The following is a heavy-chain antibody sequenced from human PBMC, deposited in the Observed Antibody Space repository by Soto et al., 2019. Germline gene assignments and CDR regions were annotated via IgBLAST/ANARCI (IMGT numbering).Heavy chain of an antibody. Sequence: SETLSLTCTVSGGSISSYYWSWIRQPPGKGLEWFGYLYYSGSTSYNPSLKSRVTISVDMSKNQFSLKLSFVTAADTAVYYCARLVGSSRTYFYYFDYWGQGTLVTVSS. CDR1: GGSISSYY. CDR2: LYYSGST. D-gene: IGHD1-26*01. CDR3: ARLVGSSRTYFYYFDY. J-gene: IGHJ4*02. V-gene: IGHV4-59*01.